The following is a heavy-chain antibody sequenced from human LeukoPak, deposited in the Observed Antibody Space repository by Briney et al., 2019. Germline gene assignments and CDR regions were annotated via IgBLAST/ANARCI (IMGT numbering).Heavy chain of an antibody. Sequence: QAGGSLRLSCAASAFTFNNFAMSWVRQAPGKGVEWVSGISAGGGTTIYVDSVKGRFTISRDNSKNTLYLQMNSLRAEDTAVYYCARRDSSRSFDYWGQGTLVTVSS. CDR2: ISAGGGTT. J-gene: IGHJ4*02. CDR3: ARRDSSRSFDY. CDR1: AFTFNNFA. D-gene: IGHD6-6*01. V-gene: IGHV3-23*01.